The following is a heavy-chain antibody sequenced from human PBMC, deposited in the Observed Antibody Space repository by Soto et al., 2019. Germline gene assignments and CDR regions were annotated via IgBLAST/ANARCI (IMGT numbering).Heavy chain of an antibody. CDR3: ARDGQTTMVRGVRGGSYNYYGMDV. V-gene: IGHV1-18*04. Sequence: QVQLVQSGAEVKKPGASVKVSCKASGYTFTSYGISWVRQAPGQGLEWMGWISTYNCNTNYAQKLQGRVTMTTDTATSTATMEPRSLRPDDTAVYYCARDGQTTMVRGVRGGSYNYYGMDVWGQGTTVTVSS. CDR1: GYTFTSYG. D-gene: IGHD3-10*01. J-gene: IGHJ6*02. CDR2: ISTYNCNT.